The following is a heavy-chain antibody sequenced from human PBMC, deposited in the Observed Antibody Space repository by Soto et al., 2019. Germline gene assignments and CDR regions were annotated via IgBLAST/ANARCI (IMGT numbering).Heavy chain of an antibody. Sequence: QVQLQQWGAGLLKPSETLSLTCAVYGGSFSGYYWSWIRQPPGKGLEWIGEINHSGSTNYNPSLKSRVTISVDTSMNQFSLKLSSVTAADTAVYYCARVRHVLLWFGESRGYGMDVWGQGTTVTVSS. CDR3: ARVRHVLLWFGESRGYGMDV. CDR1: GGSFSGYY. V-gene: IGHV4-34*01. J-gene: IGHJ6*02. CDR2: INHSGST. D-gene: IGHD3-10*01.